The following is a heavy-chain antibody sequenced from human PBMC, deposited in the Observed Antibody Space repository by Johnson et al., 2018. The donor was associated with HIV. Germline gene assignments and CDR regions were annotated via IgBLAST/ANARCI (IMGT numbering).Heavy chain of an antibody. D-gene: IGHD3-22*01. J-gene: IGHJ3*02. CDR1: GFTFSSYG. V-gene: IGHV3-30*03. CDR3: ARVVVITYHDAFDI. Sequence: QVQLVESGGGVVQPGGSLRLSCAASGFTFSSYGMHWVRQAPGKGLEWLAVISYEGSNKYYADSVKGRFTISRDNSKNTLYLQMNSLRAEDTAVYYCARVVVITYHDAFDIWGQGTMVTVSS. CDR2: ISYEGSNK.